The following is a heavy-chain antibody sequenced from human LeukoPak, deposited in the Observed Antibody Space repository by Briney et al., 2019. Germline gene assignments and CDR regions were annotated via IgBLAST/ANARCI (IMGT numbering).Heavy chain of an antibody. V-gene: IGHV3-15*01. CDR3: AGITAAFDY. J-gene: IGHJ4*02. CDR1: GFNFNHAT. CDR2: IKSQTEGETT. D-gene: IGHD1-20*01. Sequence: GGSLRLSCAASGFNFNHATMTWVRQAPGKGLEWVGRIKSQTEGETTDYAAPVKARFTISRDDSKNTLYLQMNSLKTEDTAVYYCAGITAAFDYWGQGTLVTVSS.